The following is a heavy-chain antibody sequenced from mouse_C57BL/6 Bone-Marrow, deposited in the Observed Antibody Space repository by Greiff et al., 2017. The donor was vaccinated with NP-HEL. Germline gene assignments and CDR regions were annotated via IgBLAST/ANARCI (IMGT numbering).Heavy chain of an antibody. V-gene: IGHV1-9*01. CDR2: ILPGSGST. CDR1: GYTFTGYW. Sequence: QVQLQQSGAELMKPGASVKLSCKATGYTFTGYWIEWVKQRPGHGLEWIGEILPGSGSTNYTEKFKGKATFTADTSSNTAYMQLSSLTTEDSAIYYCARHPLNYYGSRSFAYWGQGTLVTVSA. CDR3: ARHPLNYYGSRSFAY. D-gene: IGHD1-1*01. J-gene: IGHJ3*01.